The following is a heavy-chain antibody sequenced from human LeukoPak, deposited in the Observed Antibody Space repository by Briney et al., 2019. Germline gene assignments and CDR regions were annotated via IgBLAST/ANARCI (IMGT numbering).Heavy chain of an antibody. J-gene: IGHJ4*02. CDR3: AKDVYGSGSYFDY. CDR1: GFTFSSYG. CDR2: IRYDGSNK. D-gene: IGHD3-10*01. V-gene: IGHV3-30*02. Sequence: GGSLRLSCAASGFTFSSYGMHWVRQAPGKGPEWVAFIRYDGSNKYYADSVKGRFTISRDNSKNTLYLQMNSLRAEDTAVYYCAKDVYGSGSYFDYWGQGTLVTVSS.